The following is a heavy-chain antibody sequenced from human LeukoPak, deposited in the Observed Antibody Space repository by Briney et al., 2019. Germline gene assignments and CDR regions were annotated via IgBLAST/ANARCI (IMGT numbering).Heavy chain of an antibody. J-gene: IGHJ1*01. CDR3: ATDPGIVGASKPFYFQH. CDR1: GYTLIESS. D-gene: IGHD1-26*01. CDR2: FDPEEGET. V-gene: IGHV1-24*01. Sequence: ASVKVSCKVSGYTLIESSMQWVRQAPGKGLEWMGGFDPEEGETIYAQKFQGRVTMTEDTSTDTAYMELSSLRSEDTAVYYCATDPGIVGASKPFYFQHWGQGTLVTVPS.